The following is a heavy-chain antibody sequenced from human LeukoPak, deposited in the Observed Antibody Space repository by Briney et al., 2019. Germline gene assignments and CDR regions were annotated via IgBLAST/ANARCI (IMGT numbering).Heavy chain of an antibody. V-gene: IGHV4-59*01. CDR3: ARATMTYDFWSGYPSYFDS. Sequence: RSSETLSLTCTVSGGSIRNYFWTRIRQPPGKGLEWIGYVYYSGSTNYNYNPSLKSRVSISVDTSKNQFSLSLRSVTAADTAVYYCARATMTYDFWSGYPSYFDSWGQGTLVTVSS. CDR1: GGSIRNYF. CDR2: VYYSGSTNY. J-gene: IGHJ4*02. D-gene: IGHD3-3*01.